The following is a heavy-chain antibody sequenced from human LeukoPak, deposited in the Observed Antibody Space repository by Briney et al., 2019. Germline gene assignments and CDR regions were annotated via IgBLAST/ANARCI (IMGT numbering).Heavy chain of an antibody. J-gene: IGHJ4*02. CDR2: ISVYNGNT. CDR3: AKMDSDSSGFFSN. Sequence: ASVKVSCKASGYSYTTYGISWLRQAPGHGLEWIAWISVYNGNTNYADKVRGRVLVTTDISATTAYLELKSLRYDDTGVYYCAKMDSDSSGFFSNWGQGTPVTVSS. CDR1: GYSYTTYG. D-gene: IGHD3-22*01. V-gene: IGHV1-18*01.